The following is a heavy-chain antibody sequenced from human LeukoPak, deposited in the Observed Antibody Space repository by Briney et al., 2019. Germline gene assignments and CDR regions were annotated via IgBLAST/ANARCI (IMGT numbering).Heavy chain of an antibody. CDR1: GFTFSTYA. V-gene: IGHV3-30-3*01. CDR2: ISYDGSNK. D-gene: IGHD2-21*02. Sequence: SGGSLRLSCAASGFTFSTYAMRWVRQAPGKGLEWVTLISYDGSNKYYADSVKGRFTVSRDNSKNTLYLQMDSLLPEDTAVYYCARDDFSVTELFDYWGQGTRVTVSS. J-gene: IGHJ4*02. CDR3: ARDDFSVTELFDY.